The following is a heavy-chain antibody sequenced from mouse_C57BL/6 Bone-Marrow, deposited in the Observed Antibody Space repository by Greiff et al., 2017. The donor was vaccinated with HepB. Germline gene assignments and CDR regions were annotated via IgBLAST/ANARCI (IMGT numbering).Heavy chain of an antibody. Sequence: VQLQQSGAELARPGASVKLSCKASGYTFTSYGISWVKQRTGQGLEWIGEFYPRSGNTYYNEKFKGKATLTADKSSSTAYMELRSLTSEDSAVYFCARTPPYYYGSSYWYFDVWGTGTTVTVSS. CDR3: ARTPPYYYGSSYWYFDV. D-gene: IGHD1-1*01. J-gene: IGHJ1*03. V-gene: IGHV1-81*01. CDR2: FYPRSGNT. CDR1: GYTFTSYG.